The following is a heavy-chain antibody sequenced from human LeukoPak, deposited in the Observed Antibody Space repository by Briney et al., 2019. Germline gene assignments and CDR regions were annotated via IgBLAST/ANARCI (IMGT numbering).Heavy chain of an antibody. D-gene: IGHD6-19*01. J-gene: IGHJ5*02. CDR2: IYYTGST. Sequence: SETLSLTCTVSGGSISSYYWSWIRQPPGKGLEWIGYIYYTGSTSYNPSLKSRVTISVDTSKDQFSLKLNSVTAADTAVYYCARDSSGWYRWFDPWGQGTLVTVSS. V-gene: IGHV4-59*01. CDR3: ARDSSGWYRWFDP. CDR1: GGSISSYY.